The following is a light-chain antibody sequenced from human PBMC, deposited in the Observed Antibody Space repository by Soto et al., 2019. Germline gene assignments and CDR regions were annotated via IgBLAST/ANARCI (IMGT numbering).Light chain of an antibody. CDR2: LEGSGSY. J-gene: IGLJ3*02. V-gene: IGLV4-60*02. CDR3: ETWDSDTHTV. Sequence: QPVLTQSSSASASLGSSVKLTCTLSSGHSSYIIAWHQQQPGKAPRYLMKLEGSGSYNKGSGVPDRFSGSSSGADRYLTISNLQFEDEAVYYCETWDSDTHTVFGGGTKLTVL. CDR1: SGHSSYI.